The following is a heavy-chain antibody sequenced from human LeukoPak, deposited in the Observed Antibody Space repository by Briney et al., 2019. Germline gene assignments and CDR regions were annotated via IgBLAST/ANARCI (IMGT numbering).Heavy chain of an antibody. D-gene: IGHD1-26*01. Sequence: GGSLRLSCVASGFTFSSYWMSWVRQAPGKGLEWVANIRQDGSEKYYVDSVKGRFTISRDNANTSLYLQMSSLRAEDTAVYFCARRGGSYSPFGYWGQGTLVTVSS. CDR3: ARRGGSYSPFGY. V-gene: IGHV3-7*01. CDR2: IRQDGSEK. J-gene: IGHJ4*02. CDR1: GFTFSSYW.